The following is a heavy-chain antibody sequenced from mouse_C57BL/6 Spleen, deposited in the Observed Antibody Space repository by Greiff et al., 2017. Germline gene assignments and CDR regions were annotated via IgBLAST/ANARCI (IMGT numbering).Heavy chain of an antibody. CDR1: GFTFSDYG. Sequence: EVKLMESGGGLVKPGGSLKLSCAASGFTFSDYGMHWVRQAPEKGLEWVAYISSGSSTIYYADTVKGRFTISRDNAKNTLFLQMTSLRSEDTAMYYCARKETGHYFDYWGQGTTLTVSS. V-gene: IGHV5-17*01. D-gene: IGHD4-1*01. CDR3: ARKETGHYFDY. J-gene: IGHJ2*01. CDR2: ISSGSSTI.